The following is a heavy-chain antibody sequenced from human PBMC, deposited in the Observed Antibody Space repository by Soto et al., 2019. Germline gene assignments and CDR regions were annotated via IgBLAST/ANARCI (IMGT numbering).Heavy chain of an antibody. V-gene: IGHV4-39*07. D-gene: IGHD3-22*01. CDR2: IYYSGST. J-gene: IGHJ4*01. CDR1: GGSISSSSYY. Sequence: PSETLSLTCTVSGGSISSSSYYWGWIRQPPGKGLEWIGSIYYSGSTYYNPSLKSRVTISVDTSKNQFSLKLSSVTAADTAVYYCARGGYYYENSGQNAYDYWGQGILVTVSS. CDR3: ARGGYYYENSGQNAYDY.